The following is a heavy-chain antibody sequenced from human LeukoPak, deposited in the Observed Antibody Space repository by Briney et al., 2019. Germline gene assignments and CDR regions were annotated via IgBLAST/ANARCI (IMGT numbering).Heavy chain of an antibody. CDR3: ARDQISARGDY. J-gene: IGHJ4*02. D-gene: IGHD2-15*01. CDR2: ISAYNGNT. V-gene: IGHV1-18*04. CDR1: GYTFTSYG. Sequence: ASVKVSCKASGYTFTSYGITWVRQAPEQGLEWMGWISAYNGNTNYAQKVQGRVTMTTDTSTSTAYMELKSLRSDDTAVYYCARDQISARGDYWGQGTLVTVSS.